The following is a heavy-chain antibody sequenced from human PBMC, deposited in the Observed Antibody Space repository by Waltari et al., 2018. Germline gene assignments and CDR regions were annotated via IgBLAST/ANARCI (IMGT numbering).Heavy chain of an antibody. CDR3: ARDNGGIISAGGIDL. CDR2: AFYSGGS. CDR1: GDSISSRSYY. V-gene: IGHV4-39*07. D-gene: IGHD6-25*01. J-gene: IGHJ2*01. Sequence: QPQLQESGPGLVKPSETLSLTCPVSGDSISSRSYYWAWIRQPPGRGLEWIGSAFYSGGSYFNPSFNSRLTISVDTSKNQFSLSLSSVTAADTAIYFCARDNGGIISAGGIDLWGRGTLVTVSS.